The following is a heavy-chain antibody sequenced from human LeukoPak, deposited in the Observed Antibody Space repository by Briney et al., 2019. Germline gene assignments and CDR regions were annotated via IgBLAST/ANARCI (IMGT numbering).Heavy chain of an antibody. CDR1: GGSISSHY. J-gene: IGHJ4*02. CDR2: IYYSGST. V-gene: IGHV4-59*11. D-gene: IGHD6-13*01. CDR3: ARGEYSSSWYVDY. Sequence: SETLSLTCTVSGGSISSHYWSWIRQPPGKGLEWIGYIYYSGSTNHNPSLKSRVTISVDTSKNQFSLKLSSVTAADTAVYYCARGEYSSSWYVDYWGQGTLVTVSS.